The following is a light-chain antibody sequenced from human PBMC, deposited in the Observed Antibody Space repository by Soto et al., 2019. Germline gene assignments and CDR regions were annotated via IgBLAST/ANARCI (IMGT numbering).Light chain of an antibody. J-gene: IGLJ2*01. Sequence: QSVLTQPRSVSGSPGQSVTISCTGTSSDVGGYNYVSWYQQHPGKAPKLMIYDVSKRPSGVPDRFSGSKSGNTASLTISGLQAEDEADYHCCSYAGGYTVFGGGTKLTVL. CDR1: SSDVGGYNY. CDR3: CSYAGGYTV. CDR2: DVS. V-gene: IGLV2-11*01.